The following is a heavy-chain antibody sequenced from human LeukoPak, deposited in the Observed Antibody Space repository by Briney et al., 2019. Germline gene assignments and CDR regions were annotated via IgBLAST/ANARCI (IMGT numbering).Heavy chain of an antibody. Sequence: SETLSLTCTVSGGSIDNYYWTWIRQPPGKGLEWIGYIYYSGSTNYNPSLKSRVTISVDTSKNQFSLKLSSVTAADTAVYYCARAARDDYDYFDYWGQGTLVTVSS. CDR3: ARAARDDYDYFDY. CDR1: GGSIDNYY. D-gene: IGHD4-17*01. CDR2: IYYSGST. V-gene: IGHV4-59*12. J-gene: IGHJ4*02.